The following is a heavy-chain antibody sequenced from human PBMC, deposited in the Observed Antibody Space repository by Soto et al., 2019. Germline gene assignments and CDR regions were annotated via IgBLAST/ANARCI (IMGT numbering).Heavy chain of an antibody. D-gene: IGHD2-8*02. CDR2: INYSGRS. V-gene: IGHV4-59*01. CDR3: ARSYCADSVSCNWFDP. J-gene: IGHJ5*02. Sequence: QVQLQESGPGLVKSSETLSLTCSVSGDSSSTYYWGWIRQPPGKGLEWIGYINYSGRSNHNPSLKGRLIISVDASKNQVSLKLTSVTAADTAVYYCARSYCADSVSCNWFDPWGQGTLGVVSS. CDR1: GDSSSTYY.